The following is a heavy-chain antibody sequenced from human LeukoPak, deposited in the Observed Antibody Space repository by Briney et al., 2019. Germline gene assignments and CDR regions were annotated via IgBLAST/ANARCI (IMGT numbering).Heavy chain of an antibody. J-gene: IGHJ5*02. CDR3: ARDQDTAMGNDDWFDP. Sequence: PSETLSLTCTVSGGSISSSSYYWGWIRQPAGKGLEWIGRIYTSGSTNYNPSLKSRVTMSVDTSKNQFSLKLSSVTAADTAVYYCARDQDTAMGNDDWFDPWGQGTLVTVSS. CDR1: GGSISSSSYY. V-gene: IGHV4-61*02. D-gene: IGHD5-18*01. CDR2: IYTSGST.